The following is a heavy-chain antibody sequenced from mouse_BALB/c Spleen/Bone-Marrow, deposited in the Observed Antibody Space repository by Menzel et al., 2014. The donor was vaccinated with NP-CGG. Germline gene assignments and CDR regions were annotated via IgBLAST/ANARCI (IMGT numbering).Heavy chain of an antibody. CDR2: IHPNSGYT. CDR3: ARHHRFAVYFDY. J-gene: IGHJ2*01. Sequence: QVQLQQSGSVLVRPGASVKLSCTASGFTFTNSRIHWAQQTPGQGLEWIGAIHPNSGYTNYTEKFKGKATLTVDTSSSTAYGDLGSLTSEYSAVYNRARHHRFAVYFDYWGQGTTLTVSS. V-gene: IGHV1S130*01. CDR1: GFTFTNSR.